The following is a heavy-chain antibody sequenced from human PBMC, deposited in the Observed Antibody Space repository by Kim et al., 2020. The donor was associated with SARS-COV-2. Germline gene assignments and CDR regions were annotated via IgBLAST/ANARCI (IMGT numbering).Heavy chain of an antibody. D-gene: IGHD1-26*01. CDR3: ARSSGSYYVDWYFDL. Sequence: GGSLRLSCAASGFTFSSYAMHWVRQAPGKGLEWVAVISYDGSNKYYADSVKGRFTISRDNSKNTLYLQMNSLRAEDTAVYYCARSSGSYYVDWYFDLWGRGTLVTVSS. CDR2: ISYDGSNK. J-gene: IGHJ2*01. V-gene: IGHV3-30-3*01. CDR1: GFTFSSYA.